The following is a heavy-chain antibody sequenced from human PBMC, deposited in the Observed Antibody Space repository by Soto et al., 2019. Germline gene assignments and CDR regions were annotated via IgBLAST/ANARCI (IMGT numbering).Heavy chain of an antibody. CDR3: EVSEPLNQEYYYYGMDV. D-gene: IGHD2-2*01. CDR1: GYSFTSYL. CDR2: IDPSDSYT. V-gene: IGHV5-10-1*01. J-gene: IGHJ6*02. Sequence: GESLKISCEGSGYSFTSYLISWVRQMPGKGLEWMGRIDPSDSYTNYSPSFQGHVTISADKSISTAYLQWSSLKASDTAMYYCEVSEPLNQEYYYYGMDVWGPGTTVTVSS.